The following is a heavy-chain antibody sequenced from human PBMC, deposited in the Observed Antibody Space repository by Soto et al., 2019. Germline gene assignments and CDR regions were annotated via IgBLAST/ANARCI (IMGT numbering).Heavy chain of an antibody. V-gene: IGHV3-7*03. CDR1: GFTLSNYW. J-gene: IGHJ4*02. Sequence: GGSLRLSCAASGFTLSNYWMTWVRQAPGKELEWVANINKDGSQKNYVDSVKGRFTIARDNGQNSLSLQINSLRVEDTAVYYCVRELGLAYWGQGALVTVSS. CDR2: INKDGSQK. D-gene: IGHD7-27*01. CDR3: VRELGLAY.